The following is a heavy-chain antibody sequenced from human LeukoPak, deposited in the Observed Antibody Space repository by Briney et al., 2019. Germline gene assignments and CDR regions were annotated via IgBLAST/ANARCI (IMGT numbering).Heavy chain of an antibody. CDR1: GFTVSSTY. V-gene: IGHV3-53*01. CDR2: IYSGGST. J-gene: IGHJ4*02. CDR3: ARGPYYYDRSGYFDY. D-gene: IGHD3-22*01. Sequence: GGSLRLSCAASGFTVSSTYMTWVRQAPGKGLEWISVIYSGGSTYYADSVKGRFTISRDNSKNTLYLQMNSLRAEDTAVYYCARGPYYYDRSGYFDYWGQGTLVTVSS.